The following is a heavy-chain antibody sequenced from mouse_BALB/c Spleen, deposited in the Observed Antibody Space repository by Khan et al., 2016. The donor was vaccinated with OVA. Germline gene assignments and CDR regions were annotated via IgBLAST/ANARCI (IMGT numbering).Heavy chain of an antibody. CDR2: VNPNNGDS. Sequence: EVQLQESGPDLVKPGASVKISCKASGYSFTLYYLSWVKQSHGESLEWIGCVNPNNGDSAYNQKFKDRATLTVDKSSNTAYMEFRSLTSEDSAVFNCARVYDFFASWGQGTLVTVSA. V-gene: IGHV1-34*01. CDR1: GYSFTLYY. J-gene: IGHJ3*01. CDR3: ARVYDFFAS. D-gene: IGHD2-14*01.